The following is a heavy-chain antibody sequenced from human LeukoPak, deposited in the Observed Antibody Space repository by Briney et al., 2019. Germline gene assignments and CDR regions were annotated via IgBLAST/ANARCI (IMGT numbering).Heavy chain of an antibody. Sequence: PGGSLRLSCAASGFTFSNYGMHWLRQAPGKGLGWVAVISYDGANKYYADSAKGRFTISRDNSKNTLYLQMNSLREDDTAVYYCAREEFGQWLVRGPGLFQHWGQGTLVTVSS. D-gene: IGHD6-19*01. CDR3: AREEFGQWLVRGPGLFQH. CDR1: GFTFSNYG. CDR2: ISYDGANK. J-gene: IGHJ1*01. V-gene: IGHV3-30*03.